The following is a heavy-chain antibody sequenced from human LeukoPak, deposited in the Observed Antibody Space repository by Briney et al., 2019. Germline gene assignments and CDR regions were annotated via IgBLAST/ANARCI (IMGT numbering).Heavy chain of an antibody. CDR3: ARAVPVTMTDPFDR. CDR2: IHHSGST. Sequence: PSETLSLTCAVHGEPFTGYYWSWIRQSPERGLEWLGEIHHSGSTNYNPSLKRPVTLSVDASRNEVSLKVDSVTAADTAVYYCARAVPVTMTDPFDRWGQGTLVTVSS. J-gene: IGHJ3*01. D-gene: IGHD3-22*01. CDR1: GEPFTGYY. V-gene: IGHV4-34*01.